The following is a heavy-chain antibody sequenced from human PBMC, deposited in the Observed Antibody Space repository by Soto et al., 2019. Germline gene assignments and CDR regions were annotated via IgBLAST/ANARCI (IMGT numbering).Heavy chain of an antibody. CDR1: GGTFSNYA. J-gene: IGHJ5*02. D-gene: IGHD5-12*01. CDR2: IIPIFGTT. CDR3: AKDGGADGYFGNWLDP. V-gene: IGHV1-69*15. Sequence: QVQLVQSGAEVKKPGSSVKVSCKASGGTFSNYAITWVRQAPGQGLEWVGRIIPIFGTTTVAQKFQGRVTITADESTTTANMELSGLISDDTAVYYCAKDGGADGYFGNWLDPWGQGTLVTVSS.